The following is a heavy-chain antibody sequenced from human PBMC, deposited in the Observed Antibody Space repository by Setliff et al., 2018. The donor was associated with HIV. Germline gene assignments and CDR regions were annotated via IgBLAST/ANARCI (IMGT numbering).Heavy chain of an antibody. Sequence: SETLSLTCTVSGGSISSGGYYWSWIRQHPVKGLEWIGYIYHSGSTYYNPSLKSRVTISVDTFKNQFSLKLSSVTAADTAVYYCATARSYYVFDYWGQGTLVTVS. J-gene: IGHJ4*01. CDR2: IYHSGST. CDR3: ATARSYYVFDY. CDR1: GGSISSGGYY. D-gene: IGHD3-10*02. V-gene: IGHV4-31*03.